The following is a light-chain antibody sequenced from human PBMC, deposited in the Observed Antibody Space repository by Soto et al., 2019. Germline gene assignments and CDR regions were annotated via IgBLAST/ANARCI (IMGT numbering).Light chain of an antibody. J-gene: IGKJ1*01. CDR2: GAS. V-gene: IGKV3-20*01. CDR1: QSVSSSY. CDR3: QQFGSAPQT. Sequence: EIILTQSPGTLSLSPGEGATLSCRASQSVSSSYFAWYQQRPHQAPRLLIYGASIRATGISDRFSGSGSGTDFTLTISRLEPEDFAVYYCQQFGSAPQTFGQGTKVDIK.